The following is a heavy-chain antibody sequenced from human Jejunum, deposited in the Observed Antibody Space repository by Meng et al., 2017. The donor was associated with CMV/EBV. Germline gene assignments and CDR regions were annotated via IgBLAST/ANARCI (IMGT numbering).Heavy chain of an antibody. CDR2: IYHSGRT. V-gene: IGHV4-4*02. CDR1: GGSIRNDQW. D-gene: IGHD4-17*01. Sequence: QVPLQGSGPGLVKPSGTPSLPCDCPGGSIRNDQWWSWVRQAPGKGLEWIGEIYHSGRTNYNPSVKSRVSMSVDKSQNHFPLRLSSVTAADTAVYYCTTLYGDSISWGQGTLVTVSS. CDR3: TTLYGDSIS. J-gene: IGHJ4*02.